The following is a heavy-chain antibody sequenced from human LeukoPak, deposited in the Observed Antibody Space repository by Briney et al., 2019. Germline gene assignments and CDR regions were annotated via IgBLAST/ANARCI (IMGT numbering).Heavy chain of an antibody. CDR2: INHSGST. V-gene: IGHV4-34*01. CDR3: ARGQMIGYYMDV. J-gene: IGHJ6*03. D-gene: IGHD2-21*01. CDR1: GGSFSGYY. Sequence: SETLSLTCAVYGGSFSGYYWSWIRQPPGKGLEWIGEINHSGSTNYNPSLKSRVTISVDTSKNQFSLKLSSVTAADTAVYYCARGQMIGYYMDVWGKGTTVTVSS.